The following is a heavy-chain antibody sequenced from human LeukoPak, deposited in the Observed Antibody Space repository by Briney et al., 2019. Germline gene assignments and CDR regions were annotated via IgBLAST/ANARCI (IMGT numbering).Heavy chain of an antibody. Sequence: GGSLRLSCAASGFTFSSYWMHWVRQAPGKGLVWVSRINSDGSSTTYADSVKGRFTISRDNAKNTLYLQMNSLRAEDTAVYYCARTRYSSGHYFDYWGQGTLVTVSS. CDR2: INSDGSST. J-gene: IGHJ4*02. CDR3: ARTRYSSGHYFDY. D-gene: IGHD6-19*01. V-gene: IGHV3-74*01. CDR1: GFTFSSYW.